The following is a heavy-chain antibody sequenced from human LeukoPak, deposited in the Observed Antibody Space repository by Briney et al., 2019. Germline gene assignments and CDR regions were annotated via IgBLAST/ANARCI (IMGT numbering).Heavy chain of an antibody. Sequence: ASVKVSCKASGYTFTDYYMHWVRQAPGQGLEWMGRINPDSGGTNYAQKFQGRVTMTRDTSISTAYMELSRLRSDDTAVYYCARDAPSRIAAGWFDPWGQGTLVTVSS. V-gene: IGHV1-2*06. D-gene: IGHD6-13*01. J-gene: IGHJ5*02. CDR2: INPDSGGT. CDR3: ARDAPSRIAAGWFDP. CDR1: GYTFTDYY.